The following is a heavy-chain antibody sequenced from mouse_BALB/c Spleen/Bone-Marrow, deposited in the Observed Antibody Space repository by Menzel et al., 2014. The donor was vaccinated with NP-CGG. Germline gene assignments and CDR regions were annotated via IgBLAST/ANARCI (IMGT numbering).Heavy chain of an antibody. CDR3: ALLGNYGYFDV. CDR2: INPDSSTI. D-gene: IGHD2-1*01. J-gene: IGHJ1*01. Sequence: EVKLQESGGGLVQPGGSLKLSCAASGFDFXGYWMSWVRQAPGKGLEWIGEINPDSSTINYTPSLKDKYIISRDNAKNTLYLQMSKVRSEDTALYYCALLGNYGYFDVWGAGTTVTVSS. CDR1: GFDFXGYW. V-gene: IGHV4-1*02.